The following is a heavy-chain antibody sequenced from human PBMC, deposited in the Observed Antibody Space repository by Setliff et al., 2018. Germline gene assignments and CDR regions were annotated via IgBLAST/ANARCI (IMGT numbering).Heavy chain of an antibody. J-gene: IGHJ4*02. Sequence: GGSLRLSCTASGFTFSNCWVSWVRQAPGKGLEWVASINPGGSEKYYVDSVKGRFTISRDNSKDTLYLQMNSLRSEDTAVYYCARALPSIHIDYWGQGTLVTVSS. D-gene: IGHD6-6*01. CDR3: ARALPSIHIDY. CDR1: GFTFSNCW. V-gene: IGHV3-7*01. CDR2: INPGGSEK.